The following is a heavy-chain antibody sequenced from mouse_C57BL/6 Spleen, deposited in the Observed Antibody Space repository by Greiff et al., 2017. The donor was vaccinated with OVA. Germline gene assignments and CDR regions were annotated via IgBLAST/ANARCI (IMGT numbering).Heavy chain of an antibody. CDR2: ISSGGSYT. D-gene: IGHD4-1*01. J-gene: IGHJ2*01. CDR3: ARQANWVDY. CDR1: GFTFSSYG. V-gene: IGHV5-6*01. Sequence: EVHLVESGGDLVKPGGSLKLSCAASGFTFSSYGMSWVRQTPDKRLEWVATISSGGSYTYYPDSVKGRFTISRDNAKNTLYLQMSSLKSEDTAMYYCARQANWVDYWGQGTTLTVSS.